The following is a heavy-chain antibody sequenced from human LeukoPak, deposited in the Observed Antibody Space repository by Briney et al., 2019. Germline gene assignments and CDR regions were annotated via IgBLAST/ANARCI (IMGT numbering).Heavy chain of an antibody. CDR2: ISYGGSNK. D-gene: IGHD6-19*01. CDR3: AKTGDGSGWYFADY. CDR1: GFSFSRYD. Sequence: GGSLRLSCAASGFSFSRYDIHWVRQAPGKGLEWVAVISYGGSNKFYADSVKGRFTISRDNSKNTLYLQMNSLRAEDTAIYYCAKTGDGSGWYFADYWGQGTLVTVSS. V-gene: IGHV3-30*18. J-gene: IGHJ4*02.